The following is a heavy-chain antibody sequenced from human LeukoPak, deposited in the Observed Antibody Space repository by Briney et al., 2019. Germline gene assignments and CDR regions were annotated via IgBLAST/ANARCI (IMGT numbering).Heavy chain of an antibody. V-gene: IGHV4-61*02. CDR1: GGSISSSSYY. CDR2: IYTSGST. Sequence: SETLSLTCTVSGGSISSSSYYWGWIRQPAGKGLEWIGRIYTSGSTNYNPSLKSRVTMSVDTSKNQFSLKLSSVTAADTAVYYCARGQYYYGSGTTYYYMDVWGKGTTVTISS. J-gene: IGHJ6*03. D-gene: IGHD3-10*01. CDR3: ARGQYYYGSGTTYYYMDV.